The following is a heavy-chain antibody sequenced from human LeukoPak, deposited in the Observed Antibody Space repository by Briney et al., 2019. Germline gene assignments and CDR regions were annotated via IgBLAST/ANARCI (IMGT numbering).Heavy chain of an antibody. D-gene: IGHD3-10*01. V-gene: IGHV3-48*02. J-gene: IGHJ3*02. Sequence: GGSLRLSCAASGFAFSSYSMNWVRQAPGKGLEWVSYISSSSSTIYYADSVKGRFTISRDNAKNSLYLQMNSLRDEDTAVYYCARDGMVRGVIIWDAFDIWGQGTMVTVSS. CDR1: GFAFSSYS. CDR2: ISSSSSTI. CDR3: ARDGMVRGVIIWDAFDI.